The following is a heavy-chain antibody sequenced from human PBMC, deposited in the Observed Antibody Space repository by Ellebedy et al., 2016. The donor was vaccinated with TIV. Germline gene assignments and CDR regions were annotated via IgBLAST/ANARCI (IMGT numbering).Heavy chain of an antibody. CDR1: GYTFTSYA. V-gene: IGHV1-3*01. CDR2: INAGNGNT. CDR3: ARDLSYSYGYGNWFDP. J-gene: IGHJ5*02. D-gene: IGHD5-18*01. Sequence: ASVKVSXXASGYTFTSYAMHWVRQAPGQRLEWMGWINAGNGNTKYSQKFQGRVTITRDTSASTAYMELSSLRSEDTAVYYCARDLSYSYGYGNWFDPWGQGTLVTVSS.